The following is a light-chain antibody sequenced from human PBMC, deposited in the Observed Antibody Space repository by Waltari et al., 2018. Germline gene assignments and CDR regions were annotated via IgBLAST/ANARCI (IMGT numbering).Light chain of an antibody. J-gene: IGKJ2*01. V-gene: IGKV4-1*01. CDR1: QSVLYSSNNKNY. Sequence: DIVMTQSPDSLAVSLGERATINCKSSQSVLYSSNNKNYLAWYQQKPGQPPKLLIYCASTRESGVPDRFSGSGSGTDFTLTISSLQAEDVAVYYCQQYYSTPYTFGQGSLLEIK. CDR2: CAS. CDR3: QQYYSTPYT.